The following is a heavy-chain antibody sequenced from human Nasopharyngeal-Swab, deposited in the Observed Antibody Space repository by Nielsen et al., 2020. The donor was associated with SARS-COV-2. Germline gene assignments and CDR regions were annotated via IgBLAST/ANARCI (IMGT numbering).Heavy chain of an antibody. J-gene: IGHJ4*02. CDR3: ARDVGFSAPD. D-gene: IGHD3-10*01. V-gene: IGHV1-8*01. CDR2: MNPNSGNT. Sequence: ASVQVSCKASGYTFTSYDINWVRQATGQGLEWMGWMNPNSGNTGYAQKFQGRVTITADKSTSTAYMELSSLRSEDTAVYYCARDVGFSAPDWGQGTLVTVSS. CDR1: GYTFTSYD.